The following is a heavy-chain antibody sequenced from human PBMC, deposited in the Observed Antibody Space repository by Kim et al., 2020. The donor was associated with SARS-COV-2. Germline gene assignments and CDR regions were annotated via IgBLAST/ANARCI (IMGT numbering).Heavy chain of an antibody. V-gene: IGHV4-4*02. CDR2: IYHSGST. CDR3: ARRVRITIFGVVTYFDY. Sequence: SETLSLTCAVSGGSISSSNWWSWVRQPPGKGLEWIGEIYHSGSTNYNPSLKSRVTTSVDKSKNQFSLKLSSVTAADTAVYYCARRVRITIFGVVTYFDYWGQGTLVTVSS. D-gene: IGHD3-3*01. CDR1: GGSISSSNW. J-gene: IGHJ4*02.